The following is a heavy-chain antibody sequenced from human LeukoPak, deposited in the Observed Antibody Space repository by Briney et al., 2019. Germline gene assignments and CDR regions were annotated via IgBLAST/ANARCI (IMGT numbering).Heavy chain of an antibody. J-gene: IGHJ5*02. D-gene: IGHD1-14*01. CDR3: TTLGFDP. V-gene: IGHV3-33*01. Sequence: PGRSLRLSCAASGFTFSSYGMHWVRQAPGKGLEWVAVIWYDGSNKYYADSVKGRFTISRDNSKNTLYLQMNSLNTEDTAVYFCTTLGFDPWGQGTLVTVSS. CDR1: GFTFSSYG. CDR2: IWYDGSNK.